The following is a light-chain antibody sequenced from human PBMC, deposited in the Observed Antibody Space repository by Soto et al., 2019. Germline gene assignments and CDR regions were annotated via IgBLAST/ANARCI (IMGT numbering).Light chain of an antibody. CDR2: GAS. CDR3: QEYYNWRRST. J-gene: IGKJ4*01. CDR1: QSVSSN. Sequence: EIVMTQSPATLSVSPGERATLSCRASQSVSSNLAWYQQKPGQAPRLLIYGASTRATGIPARFSGSGSGTEFTLTISSLQSEDSAFYYCQEYYNWRRSTFGGGTKVEIK. V-gene: IGKV3-15*01.